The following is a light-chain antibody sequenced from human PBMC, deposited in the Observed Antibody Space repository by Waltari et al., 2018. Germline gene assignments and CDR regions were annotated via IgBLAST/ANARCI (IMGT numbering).Light chain of an antibody. CDR2: KTN. CDR1: CGSFSRTSY. CDR3: LVYMGSGIWV. Sequence: QTVVTQEPSLLVSPGGTVHLTCALRCGSFSRTSYVTWYQQSPGQTPRTLVYKTNTRSNGVPDRFSGSILGSEAALTITGAQADDESNYYCLVYMGSGIWVFGGGTKLTV. J-gene: IGLJ3*02. V-gene: IGLV8-61*01.